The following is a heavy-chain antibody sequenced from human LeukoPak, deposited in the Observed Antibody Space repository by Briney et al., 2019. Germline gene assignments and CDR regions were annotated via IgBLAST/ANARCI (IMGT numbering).Heavy chain of an antibody. CDR1: GFTFSSYG. CDR2: IWSDGSNR. Sequence: GTSLRLSCAASGFTFSSYGMHWVRQAPGKGLEWVAVIWSDGSNRYYADSVKGRFTISRDNSKNTLYLQMNSLRAEDTALYYCAKSRTTAGYYFDYWGQGTLVTVSS. CDR3: AKSRTTAGYYFDY. V-gene: IGHV3-33*06. D-gene: IGHD2/OR15-2a*01. J-gene: IGHJ4*02.